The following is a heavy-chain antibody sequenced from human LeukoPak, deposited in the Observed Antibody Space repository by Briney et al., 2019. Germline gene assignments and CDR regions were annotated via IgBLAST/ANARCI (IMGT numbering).Heavy chain of an antibody. V-gene: IGHV1-69*13. D-gene: IGHD3-16*01. CDR3: ARAWEYDYVWGSFDY. CDR1: GYTLTELS. CDR2: IIPIFGTA. Sequence: SVKVSCKVSGYTLTELSMHWVRQAPGQGLEWMGGIIPIFGTANYAQKFQGRVTITADESTSTAYMELSSLRSEDTAVYYCARAWEYDYVWGSFDYWGQGTLVTVSS. J-gene: IGHJ4*02.